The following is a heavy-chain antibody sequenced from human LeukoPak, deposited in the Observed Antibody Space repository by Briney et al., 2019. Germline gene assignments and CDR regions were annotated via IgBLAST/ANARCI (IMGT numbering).Heavy chain of an antibody. Sequence: GASVKVSCKASGYTFTSCGISWVRQAPGQGLEWMGWISAYNGNTNYAQKLQGGVTMTTDTSTSTAYMEPRSLRSDDTAVYYCASYYYGSGSYYNAGAFDIWGQGTMVTVSS. J-gene: IGHJ3*02. CDR3: ASYYYGSGSYYNAGAFDI. V-gene: IGHV1-18*01. D-gene: IGHD3-10*01. CDR2: ISAYNGNT. CDR1: GYTFTSCG.